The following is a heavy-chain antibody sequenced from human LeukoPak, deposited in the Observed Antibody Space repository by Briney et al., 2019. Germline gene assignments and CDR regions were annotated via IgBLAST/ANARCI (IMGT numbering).Heavy chain of an antibody. CDR2: INHSGST. Sequence: SETLSLTCAVYGGSFSGYYWSWIRQPPGKGLEWIGEINHSGSTNYNPSLKSRVTISVDTSKNQFSLKLSSVTAADTAVYYCAREVAVAGLGYFDYWGQGTLVTVSS. D-gene: IGHD6-19*01. J-gene: IGHJ4*02. V-gene: IGHV4-34*01. CDR1: GGSFSGYY. CDR3: AREVAVAGLGYFDY.